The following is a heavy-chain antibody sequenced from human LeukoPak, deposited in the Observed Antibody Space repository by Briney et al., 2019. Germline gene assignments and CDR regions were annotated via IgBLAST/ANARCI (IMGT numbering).Heavy chain of an antibody. CDR2: IYYSGST. CDR3: ARRGYSYGYRRVGIPPPLDY. CDR1: GGSISSSSYY. D-gene: IGHD5-18*01. Sequence: KPSETLSLTCTVPGGSISSSSYYWGWIRQPPGKGLEWIGSIYYSGSTYYNPSLKSRVTISVDTSKNQFSLKLSSVTAADTAVYYCARRGYSYGYRRVGIPPPLDYWGQGTLVTVSS. V-gene: IGHV4-39*01. J-gene: IGHJ4*02.